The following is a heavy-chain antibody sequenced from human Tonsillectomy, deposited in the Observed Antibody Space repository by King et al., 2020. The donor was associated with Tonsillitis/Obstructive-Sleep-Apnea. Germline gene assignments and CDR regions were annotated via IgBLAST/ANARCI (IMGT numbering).Heavy chain of an antibody. D-gene: IGHD5-18*01. Sequence: QLVQSGAEVKKPGASVKVSCKASGYTFTDYYMHWVRQAPGQGLEWMGWINPNSGGTDSAQKFRGRLTMTRDPSISTAYMELSSLTSDDTAVYYCARGPRGYSYGSVDYWGQGTLVTVSS. CDR2: INPNSGGT. CDR1: GYTFTDYY. J-gene: IGHJ4*02. V-gene: IGHV1-2*02. CDR3: ARGPRGYSYGSVDY.